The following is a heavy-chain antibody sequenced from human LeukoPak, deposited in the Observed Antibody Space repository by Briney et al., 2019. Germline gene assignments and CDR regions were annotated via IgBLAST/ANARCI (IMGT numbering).Heavy chain of an antibody. Sequence: PGGSLRLSCAASGFTFSSYAMSWVRQAPGKGLEWVSAISGSGGSTYYADSVKGRFTISRDNSKNTLYLQMNSLRAEDTAVYYCAKDGPDFWSGYYFEQGAFDCWGQGTLVTVSS. V-gene: IGHV3-23*01. CDR2: ISGSGGST. CDR3: AKDGPDFWSGYYFEQGAFDC. J-gene: IGHJ4*02. D-gene: IGHD3-3*01. CDR1: GFTFSSYA.